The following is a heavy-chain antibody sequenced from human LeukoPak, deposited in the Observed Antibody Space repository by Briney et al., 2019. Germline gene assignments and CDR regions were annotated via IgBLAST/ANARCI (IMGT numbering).Heavy chain of an antibody. CDR2: IWYDGGNK. Sequence: PGGSLRLSCAASGFTFSSYGMHWVRQAPGKGLEWVAVIWYDGGNKYSADSVKGRFTISRDNSKNTLYLQMNSLRAEDTAVYYCAREPNWNYVFDPWGQGTLVTVSS. D-gene: IGHD1-7*01. CDR1: GFTFSSYG. J-gene: IGHJ5*02. V-gene: IGHV3-33*01. CDR3: AREPNWNYVFDP.